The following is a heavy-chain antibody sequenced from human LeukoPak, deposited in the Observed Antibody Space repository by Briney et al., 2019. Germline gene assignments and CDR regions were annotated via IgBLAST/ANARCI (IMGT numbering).Heavy chain of an antibody. D-gene: IGHD6-6*01. V-gene: IGHV4-34*01. CDR3: ASLAARRRTPTYNWFDP. Sequence: SETLSLTCAVYGGSFSGYYWSWIRQPPGKGLEWIGEINHSGSTNYDPSLKSRVTISVDTSKNQFSLKLSSVTAADTAVYYCASLAARRRTPTYNWFDPWGQGTLVTVSS. CDR2: INHSGST. J-gene: IGHJ5*02. CDR1: GGSFSGYY.